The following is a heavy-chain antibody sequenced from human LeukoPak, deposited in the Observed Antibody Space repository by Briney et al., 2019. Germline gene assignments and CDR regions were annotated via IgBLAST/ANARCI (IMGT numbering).Heavy chain of an antibody. CDR3: GSGSTWLP. D-gene: IGHD6-13*01. Sequence: GGSLRLSCAASGFTFSIYSMNWVRQAPGKGLEWVANIKQDGSEKYYVDSVRGRLTISRDNAKNSLYLQMNSLRAEDTAVYYCGSGSTWLPRGQGTLVTVSS. V-gene: IGHV3-7*01. J-gene: IGHJ4*02. CDR1: GFTFSIYS. CDR2: IKQDGSEK.